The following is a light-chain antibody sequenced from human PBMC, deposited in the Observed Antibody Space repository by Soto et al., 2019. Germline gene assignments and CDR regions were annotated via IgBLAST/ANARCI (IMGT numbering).Light chain of an antibody. Sequence: QSALTQPASVSGSPGQSITISCTGTNSDVGDYNYVSWYQHHPGRAPKVMIYEVTNRPSGVSNRFSGSKSGNTASLTISGLQAEDEADYYCSSFTSTTTLVFGTGTKVTVL. J-gene: IGLJ1*01. CDR2: EVT. CDR3: SSFTSTTTLV. CDR1: NSDVGDYNY. V-gene: IGLV2-14*01.